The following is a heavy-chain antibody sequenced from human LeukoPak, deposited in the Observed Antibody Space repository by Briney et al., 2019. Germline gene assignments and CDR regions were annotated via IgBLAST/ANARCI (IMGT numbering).Heavy chain of an antibody. CDR3: ARPTYYYDSSGYRDDAFDI. J-gene: IGHJ3*02. CDR2: IYYSGST. D-gene: IGHD3-22*01. V-gene: IGHV4-59*12. CDR1: GGSISSYY. Sequence: SETLSLTCTVSGGSISSYYWSWIRQSPGKGLEWIGYIYYSGSTNYNPSLKSRVTISVDTSKNQFSLKLSSVTAADTAVYYCARPTYYYDSSGYRDDAFDIWGQGTMVTVSS.